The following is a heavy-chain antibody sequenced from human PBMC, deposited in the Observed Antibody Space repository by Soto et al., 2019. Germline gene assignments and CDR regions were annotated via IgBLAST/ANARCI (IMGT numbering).Heavy chain of an antibody. Sequence: EVQLVESGGGLVQPGGSLRLSCAASGFTFSSYEMNWVRQAPGKGLEWVSYISSSGSTIYYADSVKGRFTISRDTAKNSVYMEMKSLRAEDTAVYYCAREQGSSGGGYFDYWGQETLVTVSS. CDR1: GFTFSSYE. CDR3: AREQGSSGGGYFDY. D-gene: IGHD6-19*01. J-gene: IGHJ4*02. CDR2: ISSSGSTI. V-gene: IGHV3-48*03.